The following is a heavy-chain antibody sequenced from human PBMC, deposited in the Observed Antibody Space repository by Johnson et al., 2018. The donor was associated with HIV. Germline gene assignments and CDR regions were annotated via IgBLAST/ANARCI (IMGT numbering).Heavy chain of an antibody. CDR2: ITGRGTAI. CDR3: TKEWSALES. J-gene: IGHJ3*01. CDR1: GFTFSDYY. V-gene: IGHV3-11*04. Sequence: VQLVESGGGLVKPGGSLRLSCAASGFTFSDYYIHWIRQAPGKGLEWLAFITGRGTAIYADSVKGRFTISRDNAKSSVILQVNSLTAEDTATYYCTKEWSALESWDQGTRVTV. D-gene: IGHD3-3*01.